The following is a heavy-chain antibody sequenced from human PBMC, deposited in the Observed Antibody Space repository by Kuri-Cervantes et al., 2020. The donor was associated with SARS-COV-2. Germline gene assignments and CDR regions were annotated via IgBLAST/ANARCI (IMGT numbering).Heavy chain of an antibody. CDR1: GFTFSSYS. V-gene: IGHV3-21*01. D-gene: IGHD1-26*01. J-gene: IGHJ4*02. CDR2: ISSSSSYI. CDR3: ASQGAVY. Sequence: GGSLRLSCAASGFTFSSYSMNWVRQAPGKGLEWVSSISSSSSYIHYADSVKGRFTISRDNAKNSLYLQMNSLRAEDTAVYYCASQGAVYWGQGTLVTVSS.